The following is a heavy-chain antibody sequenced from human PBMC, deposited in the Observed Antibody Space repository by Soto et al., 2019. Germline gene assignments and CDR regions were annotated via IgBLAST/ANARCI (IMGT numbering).Heavy chain of an antibody. V-gene: IGHV1-18*01. CDR1: GYTFTSYG. Sequence: GASVKVSCKASGYTFTSYGISWVRQAPGQGLEWMGWISAYNGNTNYAQKLQGRVTMTTDTSTSTAYMELRSLRSDDTAVYYCARGEKYDSSGYWGFDPWGQGTLVTSPQ. J-gene: IGHJ5*02. CDR3: ARGEKYDSSGYWGFDP. CDR2: ISAYNGNT. D-gene: IGHD3-22*01.